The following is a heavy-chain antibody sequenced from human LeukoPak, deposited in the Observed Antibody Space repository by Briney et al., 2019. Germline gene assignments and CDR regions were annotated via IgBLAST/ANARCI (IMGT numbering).Heavy chain of an antibody. Sequence: QSGGSLRLSCAASGFTFNAFTMHWVRHAPGKGLEWVSLISWNAINTHYADSVKGRFTISRDNGKNSLYLQMNSLRSEDTALYYCARDTPGLGVDYWGQGTLVTVSS. J-gene: IGHJ4*02. V-gene: IGHV3-43*01. CDR1: GFTFNAFT. CDR3: ARDTPGLGVDY. CDR2: ISWNAINT. D-gene: IGHD3-16*01.